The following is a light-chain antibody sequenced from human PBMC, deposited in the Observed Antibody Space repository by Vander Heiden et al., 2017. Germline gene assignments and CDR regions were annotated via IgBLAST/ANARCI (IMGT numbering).Light chain of an antibody. CDR3: QQANSFPLLT. J-gene: IGKJ4*01. V-gene: IGKV1-12*01. CDR2: AAS. CDR1: QDISSW. Sequence: DIQMTQSPSSVSASVGDRVTITCRASQDISSWLAWYQQKPGTAPKLLIFAASSLQSGVPSRFSGSGYGTDFTLTINSRQPEHFAAYYCQQANSFPLLTFGGGTKVEIK.